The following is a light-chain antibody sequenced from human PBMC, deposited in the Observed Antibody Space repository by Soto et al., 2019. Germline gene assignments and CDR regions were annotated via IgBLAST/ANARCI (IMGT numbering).Light chain of an antibody. V-gene: IGLV2-14*01. J-gene: IGLJ1*01. CDR2: GVN. CDR3: AAWDDSLNGFYV. Sequence: QSALTQPASVSGSPGQSITVSCTGSSSDFGDDKYVSWYQQQPGKGPNLLIYGVNSRPSGVPDRFSGSKSGTSASLAISGLRSEDEADYYCAAWDDSLNGFYVFGTGTKLTVL. CDR1: SSDFGDDKY.